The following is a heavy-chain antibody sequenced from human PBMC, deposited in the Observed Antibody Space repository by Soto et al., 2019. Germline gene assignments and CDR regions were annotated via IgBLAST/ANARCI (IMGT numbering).Heavy chain of an antibody. CDR3: ATPPGVTSRLYYGMDV. J-gene: IGHJ6*02. CDR1: GFTFSSYA. CDR2: ISGSGGST. Sequence: QPGGSLRLSCAASGFTFSSYAMSWVRQAPGKGLEWVSAISGSGGSTYYADSVKGRFTISRDNSKNTLYLQMNSLRAEDTAVYYCATPPGVTSRLYYGMDVWGQGTTVTSP. D-gene: IGHD2-2*01. V-gene: IGHV3-23*01.